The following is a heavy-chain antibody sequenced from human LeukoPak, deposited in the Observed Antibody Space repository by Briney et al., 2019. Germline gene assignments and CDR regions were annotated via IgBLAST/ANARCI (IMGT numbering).Heavy chain of an antibody. J-gene: IGHJ4*02. CDR2: IDDTGDYT. CDR1: GFTFSNYA. D-gene: IGHD2-8*01. Sequence: GRSLSLSCAASGFTFSNYAMHWVRQAPGKGLEWVSGIDDTGDYTYYADSVRGRFTISRDNSNSTLYLQMNSLRPDDSAVYYCAKEGHRHGIPYFDCWGQGILVTVSS. CDR3: AKEGHRHGIPYFDC. V-gene: IGHV3-23*01.